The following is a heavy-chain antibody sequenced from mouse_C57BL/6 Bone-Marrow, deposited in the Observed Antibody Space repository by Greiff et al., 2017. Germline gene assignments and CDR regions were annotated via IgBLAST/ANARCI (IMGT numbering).Heavy chain of an antibody. CDR1: GFSLSTSGMG. CDR2: TYWGDDK. D-gene: IGHD1-1*01. Sequence: QVTLKECGPGLLQPSQTLSLTCSFSGFSLSTSGMGVSWLSQPPGQGLVWLAHTYWGDDKRYNPSLKSPLPIAKDTSRNQVVLKSTSVYTAETATYYGARRARSSYWYFDVWGTGTTVTVSS. CDR3: ARRARSSYWYFDV. J-gene: IGHJ1*03. V-gene: IGHV8-12*01.